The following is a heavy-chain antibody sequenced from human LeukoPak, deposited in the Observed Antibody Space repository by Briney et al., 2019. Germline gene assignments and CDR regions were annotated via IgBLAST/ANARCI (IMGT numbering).Heavy chain of an antibody. V-gene: IGHV1-24*01. J-gene: IGHJ5*02. CDR1: GYTLTELS. Sequence: ASVKVSCKVSGYTLTELSMHWVRQAPGKGLEWMGGFGPEDGETIYAQKFQGRVTMTEDTSTDTAYMELSSLRSGDTAVYYCARGPSRDYGSGSSWFDPWGQGTLVTVSS. CDR2: FGPEDGET. CDR3: ARGPSRDYGSGSSWFDP. D-gene: IGHD3-10*01.